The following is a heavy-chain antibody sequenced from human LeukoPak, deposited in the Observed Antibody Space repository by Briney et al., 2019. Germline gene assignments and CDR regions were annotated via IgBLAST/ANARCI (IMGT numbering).Heavy chain of an antibody. D-gene: IGHD3-16*01. V-gene: IGHV4-34*01. Sequence: SETLSLTCAVYGGSFSGDFWSWIRQSPGKGLEWIGEINHGGSTTYNPSLQSRVTMSVDTSTNQISLKMTSVTAADTALYYCAKDYAVGSIDYWGQGTLVTVSS. J-gene: IGHJ4*02. CDR3: AKDYAVGSIDY. CDR2: INHGGST. CDR1: GGSFSGDF.